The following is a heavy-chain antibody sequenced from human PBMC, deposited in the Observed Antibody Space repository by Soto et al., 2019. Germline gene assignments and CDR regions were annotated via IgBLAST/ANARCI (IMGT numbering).Heavy chain of an antibody. V-gene: IGHV1-18*04. CDR3: ARDLYHLAYYFDY. CDR1: GYNFVNHG. D-gene: IGHD2-2*01. CDR2: ISGHNGAT. Sequence: QVQLVQSGPEVMNPGASVKVSCKTSGYNFVNHGISWVRQAPGRGLEWLGWISGHNGATKYGKRLQGRVTMTLDTSTTTAYMELRSLRSDDTAVYYCARDLYHLAYYFDYWGQGTLVTVSS. J-gene: IGHJ4*02.